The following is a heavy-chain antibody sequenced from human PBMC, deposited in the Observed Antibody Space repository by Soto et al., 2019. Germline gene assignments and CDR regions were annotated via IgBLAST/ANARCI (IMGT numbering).Heavy chain of an antibody. Sequence: GGSLRLSCAASGFTFGSYAIHWVRQAPGKGLEWVAVISYDGSNKYYADSVKGRFTISRDNSKNTLYLQMNSLRAEDTAVFYCARGRFGELFRDYYYYGMDVWGQGTTVTVSS. CDR1: GFTFGSYA. D-gene: IGHD3-10*01. V-gene: IGHV3-30*04. J-gene: IGHJ6*02. CDR3: ARGRFGELFRDYYYYGMDV. CDR2: ISYDGSNK.